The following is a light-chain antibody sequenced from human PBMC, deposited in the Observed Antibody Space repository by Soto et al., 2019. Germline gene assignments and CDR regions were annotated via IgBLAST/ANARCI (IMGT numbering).Light chain of an antibody. Sequence: QPVLTQPPSASGTPGQRVAISCSGGRSNRGSNPVNWYQQRLPGTAPKLLIYSSNQRPSGVPDRFSASKSGTSASLAISGLQSEDEATYYCSAWDDSLYGPVFGGGAKLTVL. CDR2: SSN. CDR1: RSNRGSNP. CDR3: SAWDDSLYGPV. V-gene: IGLV1-44*01. J-gene: IGLJ2*01.